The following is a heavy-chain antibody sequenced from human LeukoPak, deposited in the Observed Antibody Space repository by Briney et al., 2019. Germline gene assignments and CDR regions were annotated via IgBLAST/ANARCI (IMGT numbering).Heavy chain of an antibody. CDR2: IYYSGST. D-gene: IGHD3-16*01. Sequence: SSETLSLTCTVSDGSISSYYWSWIRQPPGKGLEWIGYIYYSGSTNYNPSLNSRVTISVDTSKNQFSLKLSSVTAADTAVYYCARELGDGDIRYWGQGTLVTVSS. CDR3: ARELGDGDIRY. CDR1: DGSISSYY. V-gene: IGHV4-59*01. J-gene: IGHJ4*02.